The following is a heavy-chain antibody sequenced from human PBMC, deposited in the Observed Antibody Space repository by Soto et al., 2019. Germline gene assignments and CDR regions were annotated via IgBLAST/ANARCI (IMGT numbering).Heavy chain of an antibody. CDR2: VTHSGST. CDR3: ARGHIPVYGPVPDYFDS. V-gene: IGHV4-34*02. Sequence: QVHLQQWGAGLLKPSETLSLTCGVYGGSLRGSYWSWIRQPPGKALEWLGKVTHSGSTTFNPSLTSRVSVSVDTSDIQFSLKLTSVTAADTAVYYCARGHIPVYGPVPDYFDSWGQGTLVTVSA. CDR1: GGSLRGSY. J-gene: IGHJ4*02. D-gene: IGHD2-21*01.